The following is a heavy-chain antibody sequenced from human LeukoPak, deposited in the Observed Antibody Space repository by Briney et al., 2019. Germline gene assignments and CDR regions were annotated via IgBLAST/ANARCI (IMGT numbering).Heavy chain of an antibody. CDR3: ARGSQFGVVGRDAFDI. J-gene: IGHJ3*02. V-gene: IGHV3-53*01. CDR1: GFTVSSNY. CDR2: IYSGGST. Sequence: PGGSLRLSCAASGFTVSSNYMRWVRPAPGKGLEWVSVIYSGGSTYYADSVKGRFTISRDNAKNSLYLQVNRLRAEDTAVYDCARGSQFGVVGRDAFDIWGQGTVVTVSS. D-gene: IGHD3-3*01.